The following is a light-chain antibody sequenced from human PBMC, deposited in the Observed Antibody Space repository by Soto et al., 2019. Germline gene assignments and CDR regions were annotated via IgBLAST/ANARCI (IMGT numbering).Light chain of an antibody. J-gene: IGLJ1*01. CDR1: SSDVGGFNY. V-gene: IGLV2-14*03. Sequence: QSVLAQPASVSGSPGQSITISCTGTSSDVGGFNYVSWYQQYPGKAPKLLIYDVSNRPSGVSNRFSGSKSGNTASLTISGLQAEDEADYYCSSYTSNNTHVFGTGTKFTVL. CDR3: SSYTSNNTHV. CDR2: DVS.